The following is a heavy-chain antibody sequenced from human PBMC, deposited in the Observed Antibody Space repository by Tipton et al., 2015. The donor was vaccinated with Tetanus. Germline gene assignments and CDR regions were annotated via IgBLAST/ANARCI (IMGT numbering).Heavy chain of an antibody. J-gene: IGHJ2*01. D-gene: IGHD3-3*01. CDR3: ARRRSAVLSGAYHWYFDL. Sequence: QLVQSGAEVKKPGESLNISCKASGYNFATFWIGWVRQKPGKGLEWMGIVDPRDSQATYGPSFQGQVTLSADRSINVAYLQWGSLKASDTGLYYCARRRSAVLSGAYHWYFDLWGRGTLVGVSS. V-gene: IGHV5-51*01. CDR1: GYNFATFW. CDR2: VDPRDSQA.